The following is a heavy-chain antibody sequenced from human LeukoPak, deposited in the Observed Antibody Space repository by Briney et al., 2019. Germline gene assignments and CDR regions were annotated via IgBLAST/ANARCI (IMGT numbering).Heavy chain of an antibody. D-gene: IGHD3-22*01. Sequence: GASVKVSCKASGGTFISYAISWVRQAPGQGLEWMGGIIPIFGTANYAQKFQGRVTITADESTSTAYMELSSLRSEDTAVYYCARGSSYYYDSSGYSDYWGQGTLVTVSS. CDR2: IIPIFGTA. CDR3: ARGSSYYYDSSGYSDY. V-gene: IGHV1-69*13. CDR1: GGTFISYA. J-gene: IGHJ4*02.